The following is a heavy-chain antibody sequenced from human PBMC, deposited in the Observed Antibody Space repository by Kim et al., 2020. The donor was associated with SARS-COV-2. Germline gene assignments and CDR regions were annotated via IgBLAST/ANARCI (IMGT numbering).Heavy chain of an antibody. CDR2: IWYDGSNK. D-gene: IGHD5-12*01. J-gene: IGHJ4*02. V-gene: IGHV3-33*01. CDR1: GFTFSSYG. Sequence: GGSLRLSCAASGFTFSSYGMHWVRQAPGKGLEWVAVIWYDGSNKYYADSVKGRFTISRDNSKNTLYLQMNSLRAEDTAVYYCARVVLSRDGYNYCDYWGQGTLVTVSS. CDR3: ARVVLSRDGYNYCDY.